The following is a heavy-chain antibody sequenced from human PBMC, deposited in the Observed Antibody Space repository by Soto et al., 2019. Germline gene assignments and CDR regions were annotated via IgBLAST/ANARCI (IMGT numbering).Heavy chain of an antibody. CDR3: ASEDCRNTNCLKGFDY. V-gene: IGHV1-24*01. D-gene: IGHD2-15*01. CDR2: FDPEDGET. Sequence: ASVKVSCKVSGYTLTELSMHWVRQAPGKGLEWMGGFDPEDGETIYAQKFQGRVTVTRDTSTSTAYMELNRLTSDDTAVYYCASEDCRNTNCLKGFDYWGQGTLVTVSS. CDR1: GYTLTELS. J-gene: IGHJ4*02.